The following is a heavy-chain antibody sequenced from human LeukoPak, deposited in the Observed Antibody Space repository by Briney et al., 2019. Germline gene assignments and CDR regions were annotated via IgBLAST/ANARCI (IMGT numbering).Heavy chain of an antibody. Sequence: LVASVKVSCKASGYTFTSYDINWVRQATGQGLEWMGWMNPNSGNTGYAQKFQGRVTMTRNTSISTAYMELSSLRSEDTAVYYCARCGRCSSTSWGNNWFDPWGQGTLVTVSS. D-gene: IGHD2-2*01. CDR2: MNPNSGNT. V-gene: IGHV1-8*01. CDR1: GYTFTSYD. J-gene: IGHJ5*02. CDR3: ARCGRCSSTSWGNNWFDP.